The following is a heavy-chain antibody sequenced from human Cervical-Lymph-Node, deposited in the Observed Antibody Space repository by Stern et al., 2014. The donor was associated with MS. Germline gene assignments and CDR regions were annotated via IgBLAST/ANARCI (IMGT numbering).Heavy chain of an antibody. CDR1: GFTFSSSG. D-gene: IGHD4-23*01. CDR3: AREGGNTAEYFQH. CDR2: LWYDGSNR. J-gene: IGHJ1*01. Sequence: VQLLESGGAVVQPGRSLRLSCAASGFTFSSSGMHWVRQAPGKGLGWLAILWYDGSNRYYADSVKGRFSISRDNSKNTLYLQMNSLRADDTAVYYCAREGGNTAEYFQHWGQGTLVTVSS. V-gene: IGHV3-33*01.